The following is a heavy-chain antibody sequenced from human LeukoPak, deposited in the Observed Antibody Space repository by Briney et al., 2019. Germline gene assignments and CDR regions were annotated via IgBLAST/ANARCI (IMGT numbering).Heavy chain of an antibody. CDR1: GFTFSNAW. CDR3: AQKGGTDY. J-gene: IGHJ4*02. V-gene: IGHV3-48*02. Sequence: PGGSLRLSCATSGFTFSNAWMNWVRQAPGKGLEWGSYISSTGSPIYYADSVKGRFTISRDNAKNSLYLQMNSLRDDDTAVYYCAQKGGTDYWGQGTLVTVSS. CDR2: ISSTGSPI. D-gene: IGHD2-15*01.